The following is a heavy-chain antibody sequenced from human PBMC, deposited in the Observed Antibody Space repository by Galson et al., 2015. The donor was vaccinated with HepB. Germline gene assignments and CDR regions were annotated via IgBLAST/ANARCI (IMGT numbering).Heavy chain of an antibody. J-gene: IGHJ4*02. D-gene: IGHD3-3*01. CDR2: ISYDGSNK. CDR3: ARGPLEWAAD. CDR1: GFTFSSYA. Sequence: SLRLSCAASGFTFSSYAMHWVRQAPGKGLEWVAVISYDGSNKYYADSVKGRFTISRDNSKNTLYLQMNSLRAEDTAVYYCARGPLEWAADWGQGTLVTVSS. V-gene: IGHV3-30-3*01.